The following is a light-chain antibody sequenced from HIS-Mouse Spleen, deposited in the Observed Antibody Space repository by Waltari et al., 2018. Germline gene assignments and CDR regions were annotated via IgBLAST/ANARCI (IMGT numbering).Light chain of an antibody. Sequence: DIQMTQSPSTLSASVGDRVTITCRAIQSISSWLAWYQQKPGKAPKLLIYKASSLESGVPSRFSGSGSGTEFTLTISSLQPDDFATYYCQQYNSYSWTFGQGTKVEIK. CDR2: KAS. CDR3: QQYNSYSWT. J-gene: IGKJ1*01. CDR1: QSISSW. V-gene: IGKV1-5*03.